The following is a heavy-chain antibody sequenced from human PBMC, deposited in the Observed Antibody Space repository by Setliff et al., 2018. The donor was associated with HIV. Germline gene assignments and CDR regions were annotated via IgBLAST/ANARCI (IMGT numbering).Heavy chain of an antibody. CDR3: ARDRGRGSGSPTRKYYYYGMDV. Sequence: SETLSLTCTLSGGSISSYYWSWIRQPPGKGLEWIGSIYYSGSINYNPSLESRVTISVETSKNKYSLKLKSVTTADTAVYYCARDRGRGSGSPTRKYYYYGMDVWGQGTTVTVS. D-gene: IGHD3-10*01. CDR1: GGSISSYY. J-gene: IGHJ6*02. CDR2: IYYSGSI. V-gene: IGHV4-59*01.